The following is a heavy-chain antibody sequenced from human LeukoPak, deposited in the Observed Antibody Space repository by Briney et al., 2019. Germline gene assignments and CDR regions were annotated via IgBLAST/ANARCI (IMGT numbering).Heavy chain of an antibody. Sequence: ASETLSLTCTVSGGSISSYYWSWIRQPPGKGLEWIGYIYYSGSTNYNPSLKSRVTISVDTSKNQFSLKLSSVTAADTAVYYCARHSSHYYGSGSYYSGGPDAFDIWGQGTMVTVSS. CDR3: ARHSSHYYGSGSYYSGGPDAFDI. CDR2: IYYSGST. J-gene: IGHJ3*02. V-gene: IGHV4-59*08. CDR1: GGSISSYY. D-gene: IGHD3-10*01.